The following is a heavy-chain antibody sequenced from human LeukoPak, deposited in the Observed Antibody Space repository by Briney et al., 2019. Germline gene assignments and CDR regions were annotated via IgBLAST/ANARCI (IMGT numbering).Heavy chain of an antibody. J-gene: IGHJ4*01. D-gene: IGHD3-10*01. CDR3: TRPLPRGDPSVKARDDH. CDR1: GFTFSSYA. CDR2: IYADGKT. Sequence: PGGSLRLSCAASGFTFSSYAMSWVRQAPGKGLEWVSVIYADGKTYYADSVKDRFTISRDNSENTLSLQMNSVRAEDTAVYYCTRPLPRGDPSVKARDDHWGQGTLVTVSS. V-gene: IGHV3-66*04.